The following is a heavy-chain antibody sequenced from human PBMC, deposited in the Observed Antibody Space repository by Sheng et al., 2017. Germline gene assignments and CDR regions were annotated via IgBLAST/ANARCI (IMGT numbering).Heavy chain of an antibody. J-gene: IGHJ6*02. CDR1: GGSFSGYY. D-gene: IGHD3-22*01. CDR2: INHSGST. V-gene: IGHV4-34*01. CDR3: ARGPSSGYRYYYYGMDV. Sequence: QVQLQQWGAGLLKPSETLSLTCAVYGGSFSGYYWSWIRQPPGKGLEWIGEINHSGSTNYNPSLKSRVTISVDTSKNQFSLKLSSVTAADTAVYYCARGPSSGYRYYYYGMDVWGQGTTVTVSS.